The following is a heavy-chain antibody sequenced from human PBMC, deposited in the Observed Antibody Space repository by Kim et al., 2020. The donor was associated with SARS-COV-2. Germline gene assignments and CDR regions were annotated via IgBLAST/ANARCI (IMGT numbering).Heavy chain of an antibody. D-gene: IGHD3-10*01. Sequence: GGSLRLSCAASGFTFSDYYMSWIRQAPGKGLEWVSYISSSSSYTNYADSVKGRFTISRDNAKNSLYLQMNSLRAEDTAVYYCARDRLWYYGSGSFDYWGQGTLVTVSS. CDR2: ISSSSSYT. V-gene: IGHV3-11*05. CDR1: GFTFSDYY. CDR3: ARDRLWYYGSGSFDY. J-gene: IGHJ4*02.